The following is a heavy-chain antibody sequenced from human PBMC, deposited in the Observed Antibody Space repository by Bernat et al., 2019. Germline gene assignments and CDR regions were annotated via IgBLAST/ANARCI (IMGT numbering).Heavy chain of an antibody. D-gene: IGHD1-26*01. V-gene: IGHV3-30-3*01. CDR2: ISYDGNNK. J-gene: IGHJ4*02. CDR3: AVPLVGATFSPFDY. CDR1: GFTFSSYA. Sequence: QVQLVGSGGGVVQPGRSLRLSCAASGFTFSSYAMHWVRQAPGKGLEWVAVISYDGNNKYYADSVKGRFTISRANSKTTLFLQMNTLRADDTAVYSCAVPLVGATFSPFDYWGQGTLVTVSS.